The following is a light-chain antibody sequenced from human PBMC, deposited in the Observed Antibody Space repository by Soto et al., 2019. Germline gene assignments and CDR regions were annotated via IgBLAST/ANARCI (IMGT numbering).Light chain of an antibody. Sequence: DIQITQSPSTLSASVGDRVTITCRASQSIRSWLAWYQQKPGKAPKLLIYDASSLESGVPSRFRGRGSGTEFTLTISRLQTDDFATYYCQQYNSYLWTFGQGTKVDIK. CDR1: QSIRSW. CDR2: DAS. V-gene: IGKV1-5*01. J-gene: IGKJ1*01. CDR3: QQYNSYLWT.